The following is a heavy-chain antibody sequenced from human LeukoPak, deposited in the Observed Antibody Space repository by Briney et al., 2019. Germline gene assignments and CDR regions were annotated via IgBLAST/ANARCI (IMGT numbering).Heavy chain of an antibody. J-gene: IGHJ4*02. CDR2: MYLSGTT. CDR1: GDSINSLDL. Sequence: SGTLSLTCTVSGDSINSLDLWSWVRQPPGKGLEWIGEMYLSGTTHSNPSVKRRVTISIDKSKNQFFLNLSSVTAADTAVYYCAGLVGRYSSGLYYYYFDYWGQGTLVTVSS. V-gene: IGHV4-4*02. D-gene: IGHD3-22*01. CDR3: AGLVGRYSSGLYYYYFDY.